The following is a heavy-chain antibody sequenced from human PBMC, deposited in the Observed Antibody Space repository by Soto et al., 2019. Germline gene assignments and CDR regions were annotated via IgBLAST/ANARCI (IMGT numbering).Heavy chain of an antibody. CDR3: ARDLIRSPAAKLFDY. CDR2: ISSSSSYI. J-gene: IGHJ4*02. D-gene: IGHD2-2*01. CDR1: GFTFSSYS. Sequence: EVQLVESGGGLVKPGGSLRLSCAASGFTFSSYSMNWVRQAPGKGLEWVSSISSSSSYIYYADSVKGRFTMSRDNAKNSLYRQMNSLRAEDTALYYCARDLIRSPAAKLFDYWGQGTPVTGSS. V-gene: IGHV3-21*01.